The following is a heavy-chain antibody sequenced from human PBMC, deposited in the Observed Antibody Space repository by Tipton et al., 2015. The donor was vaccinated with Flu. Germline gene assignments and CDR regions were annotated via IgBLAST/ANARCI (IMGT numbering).Heavy chain of an antibody. D-gene: IGHD4-11*01. CDR3: ARRDYSNYVSDPKSWFDP. J-gene: IGHJ5*02. V-gene: IGHV4-38-2*01. Sequence: LGLSCAVSGDSISSDFYWAWIRQFPGKGLEWIGTVSRTGSTIYNPSLKSRVTISIDTSKNQFSLNMRSVTAADMAVYYCARRDYSNYVSDPKSWFDPWGQGTLVAVSS. CDR1: GDSISSDFY. CDR2: VSRTGST.